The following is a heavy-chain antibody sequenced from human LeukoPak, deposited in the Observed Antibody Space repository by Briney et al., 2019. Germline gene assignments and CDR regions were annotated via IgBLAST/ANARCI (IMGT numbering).Heavy chain of an antibody. Sequence: SVGSLRLSCAASGFTFSDYYMSWIRQAPGKGLGWVSYISSSGSTIYYADSVKGRFTISRDNAKNSLYLQMNSLRAEDTAVYYCARVRMDYGSGSPADYWGQGTLVTVSS. CDR2: ISSSGSTI. V-gene: IGHV3-11*01. J-gene: IGHJ4*02. CDR1: GFTFSDYY. CDR3: ARVRMDYGSGSPADY. D-gene: IGHD3-10*01.